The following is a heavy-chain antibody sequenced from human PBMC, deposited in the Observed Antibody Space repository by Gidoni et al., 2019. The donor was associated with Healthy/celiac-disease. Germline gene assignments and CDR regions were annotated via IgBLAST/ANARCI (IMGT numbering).Heavy chain of an antibody. CDR2: IRSKADGGTT. J-gene: IGHJ4*02. CDR3: TRVLY. Sequence: EVQLLESGGGLVQPGRSLRLSCTASGFTFGDYAMSWFRQAPGKGREWVGFIRSKADGGTTDYAASVKGRLTIARDDSNSIAYLQMNSLKTEDTAVYYCTRVLYWGQGTLVTVSS. V-gene: IGHV3-49*03. CDR1: GFTFGDYA.